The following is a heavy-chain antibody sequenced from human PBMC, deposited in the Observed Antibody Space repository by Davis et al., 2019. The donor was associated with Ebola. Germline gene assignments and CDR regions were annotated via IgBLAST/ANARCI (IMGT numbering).Heavy chain of an antibody. J-gene: IGHJ4*02. Sequence: SLKISCVASGFSFDDYALHWVRRVPGKGLEWVSGINWNSDKIEYADSVKGRFTISRDNAKNSLYLQMNSLRAEDTAVYYCARDRRWELLKGFDYWGQGTLVTVSS. D-gene: IGHD1-26*01. CDR1: GFSFDDYA. CDR3: ARDRRWELLKGFDY. V-gene: IGHV3-9*01. CDR2: INWNSDKI.